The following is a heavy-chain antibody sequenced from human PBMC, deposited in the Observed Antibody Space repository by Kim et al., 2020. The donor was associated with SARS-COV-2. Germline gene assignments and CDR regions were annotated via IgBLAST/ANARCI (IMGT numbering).Heavy chain of an antibody. D-gene: IGHD2-2*01. Sequence: ASVKVSCKASGYTFTSYDINWVRQATGQGLEWMGWMNPNSGNTGYAQKFQGRVTMTRNTSISTAYMELSSLRSEDTAVYYCARGDQPLLPYYYYYYMDVWGKGTTVTVSS. CDR2: MNPNSGNT. V-gene: IGHV1-8*01. CDR3: ARGDQPLLPYYYYYYMDV. CDR1: GYTFTSYD. J-gene: IGHJ6*03.